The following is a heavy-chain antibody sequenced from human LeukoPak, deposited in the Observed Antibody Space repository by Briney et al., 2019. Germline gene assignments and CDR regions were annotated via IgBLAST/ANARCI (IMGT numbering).Heavy chain of an antibody. J-gene: IGHJ6*03. CDR3: ARIMEYYYYYMDV. V-gene: IGHV3-48*03. Sequence: GGSLRLSCAASGFTFSSYEMNWVRQAPGKGLEWVPYISHSVSPIYYADSVKGRFTISRDNAKNSLYLQMNSLRAEDMAVYYCARIMEYYYYYMDVWGKGTTVTVSS. CDR1: GFTFSSYE. CDR2: ISHSVSPI. D-gene: IGHD3-16*01.